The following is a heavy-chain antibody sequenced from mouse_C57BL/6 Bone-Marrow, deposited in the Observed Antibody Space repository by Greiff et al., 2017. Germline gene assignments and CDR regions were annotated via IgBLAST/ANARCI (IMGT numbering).Heavy chain of an antibody. V-gene: IGHV6-6*01. Sequence: EVQLVESGGGFVQPGGSMKLSCAASGFTFSDACMDWVRQSPEQGLEWVAEIRHKANNHATYYTESVKGRFTISRDASKSSVYLQTNSLRAEDTGIYYYTSTHYYDSSYGYAMDYWGQGTSVTVSS. CDR2: IRHKANNHAT. J-gene: IGHJ4*01. CDR1: GFTFSDAC. CDR3: TSTHYYDSSYGYAMDY. D-gene: IGHD1-1*01.